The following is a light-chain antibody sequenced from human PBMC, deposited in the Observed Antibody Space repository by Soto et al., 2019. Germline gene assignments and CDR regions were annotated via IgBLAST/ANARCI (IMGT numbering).Light chain of an antibody. Sequence: QSVLTQPPSVSEAPGQRVTISCTGSSSNIGAGFDIHWYQQLPRTAPKLLIYDNNNRPSGVPDRFSGSKSGTSASLAITGLQAEDEADYYCQSYDSSLSGVVFGGGTKLTVL. CDR2: DNN. J-gene: IGLJ2*01. V-gene: IGLV1-40*01. CDR3: QSYDSSLSGVV. CDR1: SSNIGAGFD.